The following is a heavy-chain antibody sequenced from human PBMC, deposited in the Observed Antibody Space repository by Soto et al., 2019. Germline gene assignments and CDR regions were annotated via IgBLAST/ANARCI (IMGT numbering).Heavy chain of an antibody. J-gene: IGHJ4*02. Sequence: QVQLVQSGAEVKKPGASVKVSCKASGYTITTYNINWVRQAPGQGLEWMGWMNPNTGETGSTEKFEGSVSMTRDISEATAYMELSSLTSDDTGVYYCARQGSQYGSGNYLHWGQGTLVTVSS. CDR1: GYTITTYN. V-gene: IGHV1-8*01. D-gene: IGHD3-10*01. CDR3: ARQGSQYGSGNYLH. CDR2: MNPNTGET.